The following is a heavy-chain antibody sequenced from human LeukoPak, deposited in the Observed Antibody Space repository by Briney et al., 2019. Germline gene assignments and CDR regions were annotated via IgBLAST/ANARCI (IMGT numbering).Heavy chain of an antibody. CDR3: ARGYETPGKLDY. Sequence: AETLSLTCTVSGVSISSYYWSRVRQPPGKGLEWIGYIYYSGSTYYNPSLNSRVTISVDTSKNQFSLKLSSVTAADTAVYYCARGYETPGKLDYWGQGTLVTVSS. V-gene: IGHV4-59*01. CDR1: GVSISSYY. CDR2: IYYSGST. D-gene: IGHD1-14*01. J-gene: IGHJ4*02.